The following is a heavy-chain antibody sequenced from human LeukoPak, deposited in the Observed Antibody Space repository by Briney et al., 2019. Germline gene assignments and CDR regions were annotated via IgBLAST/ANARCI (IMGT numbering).Heavy chain of an antibody. J-gene: IGHJ4*02. D-gene: IGHD6-13*01. CDR2: ISGNGGST. CDR3: AKAIAAAGTYHFDH. CDR1: GFPFSDYA. Sequence: GSLRLSCAATGFPFSDYAMSWVRQAPGKGLEWVSAISGNGGSTYYADSVKGRFTISRDNSKNTVYLQMNSLRAEDTAVYYCAKAIAAAGTYHFDHWGQGTLVTVSS. V-gene: IGHV3-23*01.